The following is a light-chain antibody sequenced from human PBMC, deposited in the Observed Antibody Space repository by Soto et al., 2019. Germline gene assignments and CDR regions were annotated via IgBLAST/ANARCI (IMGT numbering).Light chain of an antibody. Sequence: QSALTQPASVSGSPGQSITISCTGTSSDVGGYNYVSWYQQHPGKAPKLMIYEVSNRPSGVSNRFSGSKSANTASLTISGLQAEDEAHYYCSSYTSSSPYVFGTGTKVTVL. CDR3: SSYTSSSPYV. J-gene: IGLJ1*01. CDR1: SSDVGGYNY. V-gene: IGLV2-14*01. CDR2: EVS.